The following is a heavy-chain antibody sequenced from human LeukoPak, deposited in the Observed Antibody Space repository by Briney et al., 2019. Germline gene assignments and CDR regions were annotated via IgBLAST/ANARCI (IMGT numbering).Heavy chain of an antibody. CDR3: ARGSPRFCSSTSCYNPSDY. CDR2: IYYSGST. J-gene: IGHJ4*02. CDR1: GGSISSYY. D-gene: IGHD2-2*02. Sequence: PSETLSLTCTVSGGSISSYYWSWIRQPPGKGLEWIGYIYYSGSTNYNPSLKSRVTISVDTSKNQFSLKLSSVTAADTAVYYCARGSPRFCSSTSCYNPSDYWGQGTLVTVSS. V-gene: IGHV4-59*01.